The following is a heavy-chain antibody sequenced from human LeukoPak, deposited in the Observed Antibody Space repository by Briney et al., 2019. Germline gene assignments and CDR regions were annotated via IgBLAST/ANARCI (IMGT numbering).Heavy chain of an antibody. Sequence: GASVKVSCKASGGTFSSYAISWVRQAPGQGLEWMGGIIPIFGTANYAQKFQGRVTITTDESTSTAYMELSSLRSEDTAVYYCARVEKIGYCSSTSCPHLYNYYYMDVWGKGTTVTVSS. J-gene: IGHJ6*03. D-gene: IGHD2-2*01. CDR3: ARVEKIGYCSSTSCPHLYNYYYMDV. V-gene: IGHV1-69*05. CDR1: GGTFSSYA. CDR2: IIPIFGTA.